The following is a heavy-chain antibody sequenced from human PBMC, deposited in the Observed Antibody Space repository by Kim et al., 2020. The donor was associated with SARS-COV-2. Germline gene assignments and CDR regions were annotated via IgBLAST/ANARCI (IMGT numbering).Heavy chain of an antibody. J-gene: IGHJ6*02. V-gene: IGHV3-48*03. D-gene: IGHD2-2*01. CDR1: GFTFSSYE. CDR2: ISSSGSTI. Sequence: GGSLRLSCAASGFTFSSYEMNWVRQAPGKGLEWVSYISSSGSTIYYADSVKGRFTISRDNAKNSLYLQMNSLRAEDTAVYYCARDRVVPAAMYRPSIYYYYGMDVWGQGTTVTVSS. CDR3: ARDRVVPAAMYRPSIYYYYGMDV.